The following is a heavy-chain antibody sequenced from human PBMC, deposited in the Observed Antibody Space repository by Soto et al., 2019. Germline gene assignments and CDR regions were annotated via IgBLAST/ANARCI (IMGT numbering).Heavy chain of an antibody. CDR3: ARGQKGITIFGVVPRYYGMDV. V-gene: IGHV1-2*04. Sequence: GASVKVSCKASGYTFTGYYMHWVRQAPGQGLEWMGWINPNSGGTNYAQKFQGWVTMTRDTSINTAYMELSRLRSDDTAVYYCARGQKGITIFGVVPRYYGMDVWGQGTTVTVSS. CDR2: INPNSGGT. J-gene: IGHJ6*02. D-gene: IGHD3-3*01. CDR1: GYTFTGYY.